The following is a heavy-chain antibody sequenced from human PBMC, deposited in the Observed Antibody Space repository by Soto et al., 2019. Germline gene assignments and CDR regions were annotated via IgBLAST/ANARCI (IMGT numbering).Heavy chain of an antibody. CDR1: GFSLRTSVMC. J-gene: IGHJ4*02. V-gene: IGHV2-70*01. D-gene: IGHD3-10*01. CDR3: ARTPITMVREYYFDY. Sequence: SGPTLVNPTQTLTLTCTFSGFSLRTSVMCVSWIRQPPGKAMEWLALIDWDDDKYYSTSLKTRLTISKDTSKNQVVLTMTNMDPVDTATYYCARTPITMVREYYFDYWGQGPLVTVSS. CDR2: IDWDDDK.